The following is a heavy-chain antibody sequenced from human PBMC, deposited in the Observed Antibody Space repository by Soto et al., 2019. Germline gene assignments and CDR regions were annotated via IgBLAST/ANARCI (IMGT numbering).Heavy chain of an antibody. CDR1: GYTLTELS. Sequence: VASVKVSCKVSGYTLTELSMHWVRQAPGKGLEWMGGFDPEDGETIYAQKFQGRVTMTEDTSTDTAYMELSSLRSEDTAVYYCARTWYYDSSGYWVHYGMDVWGQGTTVTVSS. J-gene: IGHJ6*02. V-gene: IGHV1-24*01. CDR3: ARTWYYDSSGYWVHYGMDV. CDR2: FDPEDGET. D-gene: IGHD3-22*01.